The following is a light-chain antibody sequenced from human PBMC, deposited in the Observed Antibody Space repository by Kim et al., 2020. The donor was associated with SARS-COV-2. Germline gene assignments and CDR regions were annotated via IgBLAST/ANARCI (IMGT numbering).Light chain of an antibody. CDR1: QSVSSSS. Sequence: EIVLTQSPGILSLSPGERATLSCRASQSVSSSSLAWYQQKPGQAPRLLIYGASSRATGIPDRFSGSGSGTDFTLTISRLEPEDFAVYYCQQYGSSSWTFGQGTKVEIK. CDR3: QQYGSSSWT. V-gene: IGKV3-20*01. CDR2: GAS. J-gene: IGKJ1*01.